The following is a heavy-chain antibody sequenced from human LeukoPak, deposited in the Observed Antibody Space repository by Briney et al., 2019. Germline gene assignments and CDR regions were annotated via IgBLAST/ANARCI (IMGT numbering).Heavy chain of an antibody. CDR2: IYQSGST. V-gene: IGHV4-38-2*02. Sequence: SETLSLTCTVSGYSITTGRYWGWIRPPPGKGLEWIGSIYQSGSTYYNPSLKSRVTISVHKSKNQFSLNLRSVTAPDTAVYCCARSLSTAGIDYWGQGILVTVSS. J-gene: IGHJ4*02. D-gene: IGHD2-2*01. CDR3: ARSLSTAGIDY. CDR1: GYSITTGRY.